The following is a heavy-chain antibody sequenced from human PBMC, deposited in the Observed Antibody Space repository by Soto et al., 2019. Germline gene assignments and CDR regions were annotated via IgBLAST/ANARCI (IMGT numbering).Heavy chain of an antibody. CDR3: AKVFSPELGNYFDH. V-gene: IGHV3-23*01. Sequence: EVHLLESGGGLVQPGGSLRLSCAASGFTFSTYAMNWVRQAPGKGLEWVSAISNSFSDGNTNYADSVKGRFTISRDNAKNTVFLEMNSLRAEDTAVYYCAKVFSPELGNYFDHWGQGTLVTVSS. J-gene: IGHJ4*02. CDR2: ISNSFSDGNT. CDR1: GFTFSTYA. D-gene: IGHD1-7*01.